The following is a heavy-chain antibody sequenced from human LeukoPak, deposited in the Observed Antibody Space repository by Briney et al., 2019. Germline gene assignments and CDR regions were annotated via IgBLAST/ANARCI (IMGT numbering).Heavy chain of an antibody. CDR3: ARDLDSSSWYVPYY. V-gene: IGHV3-48*03. Sequence: GGSLRLSCAASGFTFSSYEMNWVRQAPGKGLEWVSYISSSGSTIYYADSVKGRFTVSRHNAKNFLYLQMNNLRAEDTAVYYCARDLDSSSWYVPYYWGQGTLVTVSS. CDR2: ISSSGSTI. J-gene: IGHJ4*02. D-gene: IGHD6-13*01. CDR1: GFTFSSYE.